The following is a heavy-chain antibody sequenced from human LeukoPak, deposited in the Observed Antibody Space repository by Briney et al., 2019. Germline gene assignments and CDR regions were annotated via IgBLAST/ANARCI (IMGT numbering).Heavy chain of an antibody. V-gene: IGHV3-30*02. CDR2: VRYDGRNE. Sequence: PGGSLRLSCAASGFTFSGFGMHWVRQAPGKGLEWVAFVRYDGRNEWYADSVKGRFTISKDTSTNTLFLQMNSLRVEDTAVYYCAKDRRGTTLFDYWGQGTLVTVSS. J-gene: IGHJ4*02. CDR3: AKDRRGTTLFDY. D-gene: IGHD3-16*01. CDR1: GFTFSGFG.